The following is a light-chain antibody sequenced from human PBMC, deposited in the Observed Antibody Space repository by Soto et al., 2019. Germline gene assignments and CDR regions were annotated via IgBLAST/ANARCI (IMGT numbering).Light chain of an antibody. CDR2: EVN. V-gene: IGLV2-14*01. Sequence: QSALTQPASVSGSPGQSITISCTGTSSDVGGYDYVSWYQLHPGKAPKLMVFEVNNRPSGVSYRFSGSKSGNTASLTISGLQAEDDADYFCSSYSFSTAYLFGTGTKVTVL. CDR1: SSDVGGYDY. CDR3: SSYSFSTAYL. J-gene: IGLJ1*01.